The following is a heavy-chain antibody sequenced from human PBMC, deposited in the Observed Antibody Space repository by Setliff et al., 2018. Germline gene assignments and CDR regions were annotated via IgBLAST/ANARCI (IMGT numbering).Heavy chain of an antibody. V-gene: IGHV3-49*04. CDR2: IRSKAYGGMT. Sequence: PGGSLRLSCSVSGFTFGDYAMTWVRQAPGTGLEWVGFIRSKAYGGMTEYAASVKGRFTISRDDSESIAYLQMNSLKTEDTAVYYCIRLSSSAYYYMDTWGKGTTVTVSS. CDR1: GFTFGDYA. D-gene: IGHD6-19*01. J-gene: IGHJ6*03. CDR3: IRLSSSAYYYMDT.